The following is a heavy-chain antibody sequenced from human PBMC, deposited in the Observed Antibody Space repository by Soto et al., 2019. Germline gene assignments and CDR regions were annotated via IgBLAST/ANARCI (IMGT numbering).Heavy chain of an antibody. CDR1: GGSISSGDYY. CDR2: IYYSGST. V-gene: IGHV4-30-4*01. CDR3: ARGLSVTVTTPSYYFDY. Sequence: SETLSLTCTVSGGSISSGDYYWSWIRQPPGKGLEWIGYIYYSGSTHYNPSLKSRVTMSVDTSKNQFSLKLSSVTAADTAVYYCARGLSVTVTTPSYYFDYWGQGSLVT. D-gene: IGHD4-17*01. J-gene: IGHJ4*02.